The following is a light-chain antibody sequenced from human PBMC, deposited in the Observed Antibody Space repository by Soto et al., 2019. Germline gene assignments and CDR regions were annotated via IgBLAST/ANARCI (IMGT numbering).Light chain of an antibody. V-gene: IGKV3-20*01. CDR2: GAS. Sequence: EIVLTQSPGTLSFSLGERATLSCRASQTISSSFLAWYQHKLGQAPRLIIFGASSRATGIPDRFSGSGSGTDFTLTISRLEPEDFAVYYCQQYAYSPRTFGQGTKLEI. CDR1: QTISSSF. J-gene: IGKJ2*01. CDR3: QQYAYSPRT.